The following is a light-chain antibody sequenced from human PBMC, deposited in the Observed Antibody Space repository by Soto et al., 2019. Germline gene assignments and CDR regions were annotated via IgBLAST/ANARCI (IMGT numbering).Light chain of an antibody. Sequence: QSVLTQPPSASGTPGQRVTISCSGSSSNIGSNLVYWYQHLPGTTPKLLIFSYNQRPSGVPDRFSSSKSGTSASLAISGLRSEDEADYYCVSFTSSTTYVFGSGTKVTVL. CDR1: SSNIGSNL. CDR3: VSFTSSTTYV. V-gene: IGLV1-47*02. J-gene: IGLJ1*01. CDR2: SYN.